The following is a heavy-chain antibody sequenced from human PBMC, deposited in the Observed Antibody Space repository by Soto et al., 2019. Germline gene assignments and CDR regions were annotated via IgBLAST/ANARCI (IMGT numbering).Heavy chain of an antibody. V-gene: IGHV4-30-2*01. J-gene: IGHJ6*02. CDR1: GGSISSGGYS. CDR3: ASKSYDGGMDV. CDR2: IYHSGST. D-gene: IGHD3-16*01. Sequence: QLQLQESGSGLVKPSQTLSLTCAVSGGSISSGGYSWSWIRQPPGKGLEWIGYIYHSGSTYYNPAPKSRGTISVDRSKNQFSLQLSSVTAADTAVYYCASKSYDGGMDVWGQGTTVTVSS.